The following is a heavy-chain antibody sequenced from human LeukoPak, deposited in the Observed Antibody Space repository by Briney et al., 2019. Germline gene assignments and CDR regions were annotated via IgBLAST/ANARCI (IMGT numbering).Heavy chain of an antibody. CDR2: ISSSSSYI. Sequence: PGGSLRLSCAASGFTFSSYSMNWVRQAPGKGLEWVSSISSSSSYIYYADSVKGRFTISRDNAKNSLYLQMNSLRAEDTAVYYCARDGRVYRSWVYYYYYYYMDVWGKGTTVTVSS. D-gene: IGHD6-13*01. CDR3: ARDGRVYRSWVYYYYYYYMDV. V-gene: IGHV3-21*01. J-gene: IGHJ6*03. CDR1: GFTFSSYS.